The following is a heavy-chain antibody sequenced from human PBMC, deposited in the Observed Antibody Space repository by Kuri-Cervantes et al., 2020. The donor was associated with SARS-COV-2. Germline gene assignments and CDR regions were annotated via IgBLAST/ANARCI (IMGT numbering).Heavy chain of an antibody. CDR1: GFTFSDYY. J-gene: IGHJ4*02. Sequence: GESLKISCAASGFTFSDYYMSWIRQAPGKGLEWVSYISSSGSTIYYADSVKGRFTISRDNAKNSLYLQMNSLRAGDTAVYYCARDRYNSGWTDYWGQGTLVTVSS. CDR2: ISSSGSTI. D-gene: IGHD6-19*01. CDR3: ARDRYNSGWTDY. V-gene: IGHV3-11*04.